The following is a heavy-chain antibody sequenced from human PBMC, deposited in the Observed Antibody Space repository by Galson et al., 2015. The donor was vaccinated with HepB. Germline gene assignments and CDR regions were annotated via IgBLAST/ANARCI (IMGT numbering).Heavy chain of an antibody. CDR1: SGSISSSPYY. D-gene: IGHD3-22*01. V-gene: IGHV4-39*01. CDR2: IYHSGST. Sequence: SETLSLTRTVSSGSISSSPYYWGWIRQPTGKGLEWIGTIYHSGSTYYNPSLKSRVTIFVDTSKNHFSLKMRSVTAADTAVYYCARHYYDGSVYSYAYGYWGQGTLVTVSS. J-gene: IGHJ4*02. CDR3: ARHYYDGSVYSYAYGY.